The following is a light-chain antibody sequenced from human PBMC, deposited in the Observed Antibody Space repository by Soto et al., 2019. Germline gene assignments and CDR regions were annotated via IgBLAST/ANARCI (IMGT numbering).Light chain of an antibody. Sequence: EIVLTQSPGTLSLSPGERATLSCRASQSVRNTYLAWYQQKPGQAPRLLIYAASSRATGIPDRFSGSGSATDFTLTISRLEPEDFAVYYCQQYTDSRWTFGQGTKVEIK. CDR3: QQYTDSRWT. V-gene: IGKV3-20*01. J-gene: IGKJ1*01. CDR2: AAS. CDR1: QSVRNTY.